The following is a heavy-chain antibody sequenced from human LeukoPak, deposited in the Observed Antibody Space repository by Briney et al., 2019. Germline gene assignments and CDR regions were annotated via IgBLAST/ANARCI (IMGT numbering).Heavy chain of an antibody. V-gene: IGHV3-15*01. CDR2: IKSKILGGTT. D-gene: IGHD3-16*01. CDR3: TRILITFGGVHFDY. CDR1: GFTFSNAS. J-gene: IGHJ4*02. Sequence: GGSLRLSCGTSGFTFSNASISWVRQAPGKGLEWVGLIKSKILGGTTHYAAPVKGRFTISRDDSKDTLYLQMNSLKPEDTAVYYCTRILITFGGVHFDYWGQGTLVTVSS.